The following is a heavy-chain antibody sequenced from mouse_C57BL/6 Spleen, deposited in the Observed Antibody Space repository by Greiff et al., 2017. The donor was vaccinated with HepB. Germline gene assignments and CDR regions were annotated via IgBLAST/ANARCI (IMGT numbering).Heavy chain of an antibody. CDR3: ARVEGGSGYYFDY. D-gene: IGHD3-2*02. J-gene: IGHJ2*01. CDR2: IYYSGTI. V-gene: IGHV3-5*01. Sequence: EVKLVESGPGLVKPSQTVFLTCTVTGISITTGNYRWSWIRQFPGNKLEWIGYIYYSGTITYKPSLTSRTTITRDTPKNQFFLEMNSLTAEDTATYYCARVEGGSGYYFDYWGQGTTLTVSS. CDR1: GISITTGNYR.